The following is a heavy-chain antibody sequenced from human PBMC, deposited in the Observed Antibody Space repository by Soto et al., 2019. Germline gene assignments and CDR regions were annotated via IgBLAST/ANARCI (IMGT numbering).Heavy chain of an antibody. CDR1: GGAVSSGTYY. CDR3: TRGPPRVQWFDP. J-gene: IGHJ5*02. Sequence: SETLSLTCTVSGGAVSSGTYYWSWIRQPPGKGLEWIGRIYFTGSTNYNPSLKSRVTMSLDTSRNQFSLKLSSVTAADTAVYYCTRGPPRVQWFDPWGLGTLVTVSS. CDR2: IYFTGST. V-gene: IGHV4-61*01.